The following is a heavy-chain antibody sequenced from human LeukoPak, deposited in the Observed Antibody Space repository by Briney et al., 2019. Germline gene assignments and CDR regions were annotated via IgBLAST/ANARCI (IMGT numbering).Heavy chain of an antibody. D-gene: IGHD6-19*01. V-gene: IGHV3-30-3*01. CDR3: ARDRRSHSVAGTGYFQH. CDR1: GFTFSSYA. J-gene: IGHJ1*01. Sequence: GGSLRLSCAASGFTFSSYAMHWVRQAPGKGLEWVAVISYDGSNKYYADSVKGRFTISRDNSKNTLYLQMNSLRAEDTAVYYCARDRRSHSVAGTGYFQHWGQGTLVTVSS. CDR2: ISYDGSNK.